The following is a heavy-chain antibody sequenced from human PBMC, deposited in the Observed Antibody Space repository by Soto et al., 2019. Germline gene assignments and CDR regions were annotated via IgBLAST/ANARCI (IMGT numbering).Heavy chain of an antibody. V-gene: IGHV3-30*18. CDR1: GFTFSSYG. J-gene: IGHJ4*02. Sequence: QVPLVESGGGVVQPGRSLRLSCAASGFTFSSYGMHWVRQAPGKGLEWVAVISYDGSNKYYADSVKGRFTISRDNSKNTLYLQMNSLRAEDTAVYYCAKVEGATGNGYWGQGTLVTVSS. D-gene: IGHD1-26*01. CDR2: ISYDGSNK. CDR3: AKVEGATGNGY.